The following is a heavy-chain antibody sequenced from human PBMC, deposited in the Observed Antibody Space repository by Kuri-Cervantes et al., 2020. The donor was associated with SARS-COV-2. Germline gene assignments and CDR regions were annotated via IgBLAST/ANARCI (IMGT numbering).Heavy chain of an antibody. CDR2: ISGSGGST. D-gene: IGHD4-17*01. V-gene: IGHV3-23*01. CDR1: GFTFSSYA. Sequence: GESLKISCAASGFTFSSYAMSLVRQAPGKGLEWVSAISGSGGSTYYADSVKGRFTISRDNSKNTLYLQMNSLRAEDTAVYYCAKLGSRRHYEDWGQGTLVTVSS. CDR3: AKLGSRRHYED. J-gene: IGHJ4*02.